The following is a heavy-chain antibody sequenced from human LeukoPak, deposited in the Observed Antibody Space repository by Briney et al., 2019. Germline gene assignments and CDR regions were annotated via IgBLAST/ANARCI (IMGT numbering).Heavy chain of an antibody. D-gene: IGHD3-3*01. CDR1: GFSFSGSA. CDR2: ISGSGGST. J-gene: IGHJ4*02. V-gene: IGHV3-23*01. Sequence: GGSLRLSCAASGFSFSGSAMSWVRQAPGKGLEWVSAISGSGGSTYCADSVKGRFTISRDNSKNTLYLQMNSLRAEDTAVYYCAKDRYYDFWSGYYFDYWGQGTLVTVSS. CDR3: AKDRYYDFWSGYYFDY.